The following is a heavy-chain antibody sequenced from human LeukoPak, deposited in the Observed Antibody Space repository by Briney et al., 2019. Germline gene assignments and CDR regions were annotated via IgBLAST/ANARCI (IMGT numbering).Heavy chain of an antibody. V-gene: IGHV3-53*01. CDR1: GFTVSSNY. J-gene: IGHJ4*02. D-gene: IGHD5-18*01. Sequence: GGSLRLSCAASGFTVSSNYMSWARQAPGKGLEWVSVIYSGGSTYYADSVKGRFTISRDNAKNTLYLQMNSLRVEDTAVYYCARRINTALVDYWGQGTLVTVSS. CDR3: ARRINTALVDY. CDR2: IYSGGST.